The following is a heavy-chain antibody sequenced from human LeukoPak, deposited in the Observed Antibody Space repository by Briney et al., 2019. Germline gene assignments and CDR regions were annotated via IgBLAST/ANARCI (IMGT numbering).Heavy chain of an antibody. CDR3: ARDRPWDGLDY. V-gene: IGHV4-59*01. Sequence: SETLSLTCSVSGGSITSYYWFWIRQPPGKGLEWIGYIYYSGSTNYNPSLKSRVTISVDTSKNQFSLKLSSVTAADTAVYYCARDRPWDGLDYWGQGTLVTVSS. D-gene: IGHD5-24*01. CDR2: IYYSGST. CDR1: GGSITSYY. J-gene: IGHJ4*02.